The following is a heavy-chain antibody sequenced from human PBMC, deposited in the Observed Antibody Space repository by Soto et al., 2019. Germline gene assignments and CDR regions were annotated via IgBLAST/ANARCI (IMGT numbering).Heavy chain of an antibody. CDR3: AGGSRIVVVNHRGGFDP. D-gene: IGHD2-21*01. CDR2: INHSGST. J-gene: IGHJ5*02. CDR1: GGSFSGYY. V-gene: IGHV4-34*01. Sequence: KPSETLSLTCAVYGGSFSGYYWSWIRQPPGKGLEWIGEINHSGSTNYNPSLKSRVTISVDTSKNQFSLKLSSVTAAGTAVYYCAGGSRIVVVNHRGGFDPWGQGTLVTVSS.